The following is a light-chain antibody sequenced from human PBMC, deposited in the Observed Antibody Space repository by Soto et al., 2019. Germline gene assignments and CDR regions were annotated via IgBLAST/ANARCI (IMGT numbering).Light chain of an antibody. CDR3: SSYTSRGTYV. Sequence: QSALTQPASVSGSPGQSLTISCTGTSSDVGGYNYVSWYQQHPGKAPKLMIYEVSNRPSGISNRFSGSKSGNTASLTISGLQAEDEADYYCSSYTSRGTYVFGTGTKVTV. CDR2: EVS. V-gene: IGLV2-14*01. J-gene: IGLJ1*01. CDR1: SSDVGGYNY.